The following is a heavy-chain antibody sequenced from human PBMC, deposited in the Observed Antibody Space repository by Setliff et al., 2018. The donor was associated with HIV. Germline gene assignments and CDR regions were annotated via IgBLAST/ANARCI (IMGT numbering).Heavy chain of an antibody. V-gene: IGHV4-59*08. CDR3: ARHARSITMTTDWYFDL. CDR2: IYTSGST. J-gene: IGHJ2*01. CDR1: GGSISSYY. D-gene: IGHD3-22*01. Sequence: SETLSLTCTVSGGSISSYYWSWIRQPPGKGLEWIGYIYTSGSTNYNPSLTSRVTISADTSRNQFSLKLSSVTAADTAVYYCARHARSITMTTDWYFDLWGRGTLVTVSS.